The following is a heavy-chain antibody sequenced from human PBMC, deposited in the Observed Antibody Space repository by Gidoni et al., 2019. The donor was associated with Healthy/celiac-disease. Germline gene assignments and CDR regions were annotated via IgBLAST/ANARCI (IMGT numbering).Heavy chain of an antibody. V-gene: IGHV3-9*01. Sequence: EVQLVASGGGLVQPGRSLRLSCAASGFTFDDYAMHWVRQAPGKGLEWVSGISWNSGSIGYADSVKGRFTISRDNAKNSLYLQMNSLRAEDTALYYCATSDYGDYGPFDYWGQGTLVTVSS. CDR2: ISWNSGSI. D-gene: IGHD4-17*01. CDR1: GFTFDDYA. J-gene: IGHJ4*02. CDR3: ATSDYGDYGPFDY.